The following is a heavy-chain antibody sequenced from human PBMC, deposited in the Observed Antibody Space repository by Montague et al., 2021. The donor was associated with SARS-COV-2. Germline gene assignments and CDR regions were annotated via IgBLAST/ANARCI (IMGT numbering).Heavy chain of an antibody. CDR2: IYHGGST. D-gene: IGHD6-19*01. CDR1: GGSISSSDW. Sequence: SETLSLTCAVSGGSISSSDWWSWVRQPPGKGLEWIGEIYHGGSTNYNPSLKSRVTISVDKSKNQFSLKLSSVTAADTAVYYCARDLFSPYSSGWYADYWGQGTLVTVSS. V-gene: IGHV4-4*02. J-gene: IGHJ4*02. CDR3: ARDLFSPYSSGWYADY.